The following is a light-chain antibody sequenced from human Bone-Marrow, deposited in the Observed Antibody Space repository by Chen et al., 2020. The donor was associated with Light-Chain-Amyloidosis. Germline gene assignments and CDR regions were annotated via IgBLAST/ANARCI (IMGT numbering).Light chain of an antibody. CDR2: GVT. J-gene: IGLJ2*01. CDR1: SSDVGGHDR. CDR3: SSHTRGDSLI. V-gene: IGLV2-18*02. Sequence: QSALTQPPSVSGSPGQSVTISCAGTSSDVGGHDRVSWYQQPPGTAPKVLIYGVTNRPSGVPDRFSGSKSDNTASLTISGLQDEDEGDYYCSSHTRGDSLIFGGGTKVTVL.